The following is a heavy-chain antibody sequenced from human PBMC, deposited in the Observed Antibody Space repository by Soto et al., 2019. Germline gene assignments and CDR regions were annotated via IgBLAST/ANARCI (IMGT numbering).Heavy chain of an antibody. CDR2: ISAYNGNR. V-gene: IGHV1-18*01. CDR1: GYPFTSYG. CDR3: ARGRIVASIHDAFDI. J-gene: IGHJ3*02. Sequence: QGHLLQSGDEVKTPGASVRVSCRASGYPFTSYGISWVRQSPGQGLEWVAWISAYNGNRDTAQKFQGRVTMPLDTTKDTAHMELGDLTSADTGVYYCARGRIVASIHDAFDIWGQGTKVTVSS. D-gene: IGHD5-12*01.